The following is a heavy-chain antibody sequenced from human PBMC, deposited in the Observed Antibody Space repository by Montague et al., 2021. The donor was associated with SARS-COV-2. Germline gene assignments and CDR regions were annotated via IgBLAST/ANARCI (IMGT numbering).Heavy chain of an antibody. V-gene: IGHV4-39*07. D-gene: IGHD3-22*01. J-gene: IGHJ4*02. CDR1: GDSISSSSYY. CDR3: AREGGWLSRGSYYFDY. CDR2: IYYSGST. Sequence: SETLSLTCTVSGDSISSSSYYWGWIRQPPGKGLEWIGSIYYSGSTYYXPSLKSRVTISVDTSKNQFSLKLSSVTAADTAVYYCAREGGWLSRGSYYFDYWGQGTLVTVSS.